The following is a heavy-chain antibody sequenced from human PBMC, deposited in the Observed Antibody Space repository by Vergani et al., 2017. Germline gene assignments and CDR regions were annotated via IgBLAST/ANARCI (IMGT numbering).Heavy chain of an antibody. CDR2: ISGSGGST. CDR1: GFTFSSYE. J-gene: IGHJ5*02. CDR3: AKDRDGITGTTYGWFDP. V-gene: IGHV3-23*01. D-gene: IGHD1-7*01. Sequence: EVQLLESGGGLVQPGGSLRLSCAASGFTFSSYEMNWVRQAPGKGLEWVSAISGSGGSTYYADSVKGRFTISRDNSKNTLYLQMNSLRAEDTAVYYCAKDRDGITGTTYGWFDPWGQGTLVTVSS.